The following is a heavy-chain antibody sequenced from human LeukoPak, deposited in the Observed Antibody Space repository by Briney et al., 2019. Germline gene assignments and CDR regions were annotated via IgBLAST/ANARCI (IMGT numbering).Heavy chain of an antibody. Sequence: GGSLRLSCAASGFTFSHYPMSWVRQAPGKGLEWVAAISADHATYDADSMKGRFTISRDNSKNTLYPQMNGLRAEDTAVYYCAKDTEGVRGNFLFEYWGQGTLVTVSS. J-gene: IGHJ4*02. CDR3: AKDTEGVRGNFLFEY. V-gene: IGHV3-23*01. D-gene: IGHD2-8*01. CDR2: ISADHAT. CDR1: GFTFSHYP.